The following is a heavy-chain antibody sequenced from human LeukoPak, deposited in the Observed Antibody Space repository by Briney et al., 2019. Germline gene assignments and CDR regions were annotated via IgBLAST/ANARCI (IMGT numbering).Heavy chain of an antibody. CDR2: ISSSSSTI. D-gene: IGHD1-26*01. Sequence: GGSLRLSCAAAGFTFSSYSMNWVRQAPGKGLEWVSYISSSSSTIYYADSVKGRFTISRDNAKNSLYLQMNSLRDEDTAVYYCARDGGLVGASGAFDYWGQGTLVTVSS. CDR1: GFTFSSYS. CDR3: ARDGGLVGASGAFDY. J-gene: IGHJ4*02. V-gene: IGHV3-48*02.